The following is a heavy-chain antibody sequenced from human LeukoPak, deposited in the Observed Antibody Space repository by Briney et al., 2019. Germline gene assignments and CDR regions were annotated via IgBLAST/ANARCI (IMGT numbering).Heavy chain of an antibody. CDR1: GFTFSDYW. J-gene: IGHJ4*02. D-gene: IGHD1-26*01. CDR2: INTDGSTT. Sequence: GGSLRLSCAASGFTFSDYWMHWVRQAPGKGLMGVSRINTDGSTTTYADSVKGRFTISRDNAKNTLYLQMNSLRVEDTAVYYCVRESREIRFDYWGQGILVTVPS. CDR3: VRESREIRFDY. V-gene: IGHV3-74*01.